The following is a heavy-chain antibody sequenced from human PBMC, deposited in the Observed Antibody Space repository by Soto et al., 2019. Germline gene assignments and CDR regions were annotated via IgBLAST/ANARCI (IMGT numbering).Heavy chain of an antibody. J-gene: IGHJ5*02. CDR1: GDSFTCRY. Sequence: SVMVCCKASGDSFTCRYLSWLRQAPEQALEWMGWITPFNGNTNYAQKFQARLTITRDRSMSTAYMELSSLRSEDTAMYYRARSPGTASDAWYDPWRHGSLDTVTS. CDR3: ARSPGTASDAWYDP. V-gene: IGHV1-45*02. D-gene: IGHD1-1*01. CDR2: ITPFNGNT.